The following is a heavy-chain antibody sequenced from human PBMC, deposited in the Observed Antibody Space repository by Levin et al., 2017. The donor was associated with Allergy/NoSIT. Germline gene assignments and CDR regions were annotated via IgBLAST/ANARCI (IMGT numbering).Heavy chain of an antibody. J-gene: IGHJ3*02. CDR3: ARDKAYSGSYYEADAFDI. Sequence: GGSLRLSCAASGFTFSSYSMNWVRQAPGKGLEWVSSISSSSSYIYYADSVKGRFTISRDNAKNSLYLQMNSLRAEDTAVYYCARDKAYSGSYYEADAFDIWGQGTMVTVSS. CDR2: ISSSSSYI. D-gene: IGHD1-26*01. CDR1: GFTFSSYS. V-gene: IGHV3-21*01.